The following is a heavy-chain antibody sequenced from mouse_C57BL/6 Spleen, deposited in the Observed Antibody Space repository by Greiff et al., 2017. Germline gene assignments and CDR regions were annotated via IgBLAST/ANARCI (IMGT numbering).Heavy chain of an antibody. Sequence: QVHVKQPGAELVKPGASVKVSCKASGYTFTSYWMHWVKQRPGQGLEWIGRIHPSDSDTNYNQKFKGKATLTVDKSSSTAYMQLSSLTSEDSAVYYCAIPFIITTVVGDYWGQGTTLTVSS. CDR3: AIPFIITTVVGDY. J-gene: IGHJ2*01. D-gene: IGHD1-1*01. CDR2: IHPSDSDT. V-gene: IGHV1-74*01. CDR1: GYTFTSYW.